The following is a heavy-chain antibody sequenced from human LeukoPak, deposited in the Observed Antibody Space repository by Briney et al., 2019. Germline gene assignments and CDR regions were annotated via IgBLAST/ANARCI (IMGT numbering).Heavy chain of an antibody. CDR1: GGSISTYY. CDR3: ARSYGSGNYFDY. V-gene: IGHV4-59*01. Sequence: SETLSLTCTVSGGSISTYYWSWIRQPPGKRLEWIGYIYYSGSAKYNPSLKSRVTISVDTSKNQFSLKLSSVTAADTAVYYCARSYGSGNYFDYWGQGILVTVSS. CDR2: IYYSGSA. J-gene: IGHJ4*02. D-gene: IGHD3-10*01.